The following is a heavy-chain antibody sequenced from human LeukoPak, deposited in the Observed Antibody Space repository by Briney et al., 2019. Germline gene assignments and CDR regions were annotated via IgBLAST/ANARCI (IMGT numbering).Heavy chain of an antibody. D-gene: IGHD3-22*01. V-gene: IGHV1-2*06. Sequence: ASVKVSCKASGYTFTGYYIHWVRQAPGQGLEWMGRINPNSGGTNYAQKFQGRVTMTRDTSISTAYMELSRLRSDDTAVYYCAREGDYYDSSGYYLTVPDYWGQGTLVTVSS. CDR1: GYTFTGYY. CDR3: AREGDYYDSSGYYLTVPDY. CDR2: INPNSGGT. J-gene: IGHJ4*01.